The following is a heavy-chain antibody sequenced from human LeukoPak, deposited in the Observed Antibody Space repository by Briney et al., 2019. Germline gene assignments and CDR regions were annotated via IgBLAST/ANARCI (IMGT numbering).Heavy chain of an antibody. V-gene: IGHV3-74*01. CDR3: ARDLNYEGLFDY. J-gene: IGHJ4*02. D-gene: IGHD4-11*01. CDR2: INSDGSST. CDR1: GLTFSSYW. Sequence: GGSLRLSCAASGLTFSSYWMHWVRQAPGKGLVWVSRINSDGSSTNYADSVKGRFTISRDNAKNTLYLQMNSLRADGTAVYHCARDLNYEGLFDYWGQGTLVTVSS.